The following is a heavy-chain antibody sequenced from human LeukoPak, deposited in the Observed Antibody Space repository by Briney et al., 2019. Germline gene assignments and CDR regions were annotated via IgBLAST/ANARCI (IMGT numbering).Heavy chain of an antibody. J-gene: IGHJ3*02. CDR1: GYTFTSYY. Sequence: ASVKVSCKASGYTFTSYYMHWVRQAPGQGLEWRGIINASGGSTSYAQKFQGRVTMTRDTSTSTVYMELSSLRSEDTAVYYCARVYCSGGSCYSNAFDIWGQGTMVTVSS. D-gene: IGHD2-15*01. CDR3: ARVYCSGGSCYSNAFDI. V-gene: IGHV1-46*01. CDR2: INASGGST.